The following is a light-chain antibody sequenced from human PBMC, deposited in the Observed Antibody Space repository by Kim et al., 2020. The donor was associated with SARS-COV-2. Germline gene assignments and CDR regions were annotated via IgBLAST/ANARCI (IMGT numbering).Light chain of an antibody. CDR1: HSNIGSNT. CDR2: SDD. J-gene: IGLJ3*02. CDR3: ATWDDSLNGWE. Sequence: GQRDTISCSGGHSNIGSNTVNWYQHLPQPAPKLLIFSDDERPSGVPDRFSGSRSGTSASLAVSGLQLADEADYYCATWDDSLNGWEFGGGTKLTVL. V-gene: IGLV1-44*01.